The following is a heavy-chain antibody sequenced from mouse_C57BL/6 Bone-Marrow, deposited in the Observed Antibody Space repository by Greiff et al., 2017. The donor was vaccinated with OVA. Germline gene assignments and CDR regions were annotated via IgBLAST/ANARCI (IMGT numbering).Heavy chain of an antibody. J-gene: IGHJ3*01. CDR2: IYPGGGYP. CDR3: ARRGDGYQAWLAY. D-gene: IGHD2-3*01. Sequence: QVQLQQSGAELVRPGTSVKMSCKASGYTFPNYWIGWAKQRPGHGLEWIGDIYPGGGYPNYHEKFKGKATLTADKSSSTAYMQFSSLTSEVSDIYSCARRGDGYQAWLAYWGQGTLVTVSA. CDR1: GYTFPNYW. V-gene: IGHV1-63*01.